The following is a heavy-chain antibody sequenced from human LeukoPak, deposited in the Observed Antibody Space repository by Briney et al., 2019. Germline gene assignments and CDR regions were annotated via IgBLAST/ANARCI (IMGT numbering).Heavy chain of an antibody. Sequence: GRSLRLSCAASGFTFSSYSMNWVRQTPGKGLEWVSSISSSSSYIYYADSVKGRFTISRDNAKNSLYLQMNSLRAEDTAVYYCARLLGYYDSSGYFDYWGQGTLVTVSS. CDR3: ARLLGYYDSSGYFDY. CDR2: ISSSSSYI. J-gene: IGHJ4*02. CDR1: GFTFSSYS. D-gene: IGHD3-22*01. V-gene: IGHV3-21*01.